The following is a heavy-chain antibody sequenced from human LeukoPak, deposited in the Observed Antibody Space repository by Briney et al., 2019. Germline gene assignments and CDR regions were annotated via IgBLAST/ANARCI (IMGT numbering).Heavy chain of an antibody. Sequence: SETLSLTCTVSGGSISSYYWSWIRQPAGKGLEWIGRIYTSGSTNYNASLKSRVSMSVDTSKNQFSLKLSSVTAADTAVFYCARENSGSYREFDYWGQGTLVTVS. J-gene: IGHJ4*02. CDR2: IYTSGST. D-gene: IGHD1-26*01. V-gene: IGHV4-4*07. CDR3: ARENSGSYREFDY. CDR1: GGSISSYY.